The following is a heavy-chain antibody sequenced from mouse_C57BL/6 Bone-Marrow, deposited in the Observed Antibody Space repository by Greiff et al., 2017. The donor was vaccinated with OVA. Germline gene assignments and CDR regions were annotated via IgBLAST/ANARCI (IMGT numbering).Heavy chain of an antibody. CDR2: IDPETGGT. J-gene: IGHJ2*01. CDR1: GYTFTDYE. D-gene: IGHD1-1*01. Sequence: QVQLQQSGAELVRPGASVTLSCKASGYTFTDYEMHWVKQTPVHGLEWIGAIDPETGGTAYNQKFKGKAILTADKSSSTTYMELRSLPSEDAAVYYCTRLTTVVDYWGKGTTLTVSS. V-gene: IGHV1-15*01. CDR3: TRLTTVVDY.